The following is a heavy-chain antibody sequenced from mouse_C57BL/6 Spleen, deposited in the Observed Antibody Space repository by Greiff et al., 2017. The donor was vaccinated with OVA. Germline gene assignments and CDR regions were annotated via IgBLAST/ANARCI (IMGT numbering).Heavy chain of an antibody. Sequence: QVQLQQSGAELVRPGTSVKVSCKASGYAFTNYLIEWVKQRPGQGLEWIGVINPGSGGTNYNEKFKGKATLTADKSSSTAYMQLSSLTSEDSAVYFCARGGDYYGSSSGDYWGQGTTLTVSS. CDR3: ARGGDYYGSSSGDY. CDR1: GYAFTNYL. V-gene: IGHV1-54*01. D-gene: IGHD1-1*01. J-gene: IGHJ2*01. CDR2: INPGSGGT.